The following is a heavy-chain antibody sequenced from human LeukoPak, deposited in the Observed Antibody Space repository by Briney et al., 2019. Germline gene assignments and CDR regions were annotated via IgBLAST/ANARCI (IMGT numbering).Heavy chain of an antibody. CDR3: AREFGYYLDY. CDR2: MYTGGST. V-gene: IGHV3-53*01. Sequence: GGSLRLSCAASGVTVSTNYMSWVRQAPGKGLEWVSVMYTGGSTYYADSVKGRLTISRDNSKNTLDLQMNSLRAEDTAVYYCAREFGYYLDYWGQGILVTVSS. CDR1: GVTVSTNY. D-gene: IGHD3-22*01. J-gene: IGHJ4*02.